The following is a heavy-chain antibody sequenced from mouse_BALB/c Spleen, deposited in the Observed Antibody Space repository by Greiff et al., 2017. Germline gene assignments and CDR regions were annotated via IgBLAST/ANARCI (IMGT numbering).Heavy chain of an antibody. CDR3: ASSYYYGSSLYYYAMDY. CDR1: GYSITSGYY. D-gene: IGHD1-1*01. J-gene: IGHJ4*01. CDR2: ISYDGSN. Sequence: EVKLQESGPGLVKPSQSLSLTCSVTGYSITSGYYWNWIRQFPGNKLEWMGYISYDGSNNYNPSLKNRISITRDTSKNQFFLKLNSVTTEDTATYYCASSYYYGSSLYYYAMDYWGQGTSVTVSS. V-gene: IGHV3-6*02.